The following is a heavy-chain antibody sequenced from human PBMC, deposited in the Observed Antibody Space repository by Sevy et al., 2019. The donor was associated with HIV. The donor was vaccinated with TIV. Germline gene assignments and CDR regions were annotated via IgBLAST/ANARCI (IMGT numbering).Heavy chain of an antibody. CDR3: GRSMDD. V-gene: IGHV3-7*01. CDR1: GFTFSNYW. Sequence: GGSLRLSCTASGFTFSNYWMSWVRQAPGKGLEWVANINEDGSGRYYMDSVKGRFTISRDNAKNSVYVQMDSLRGEDTAVYHCGRSMDDWGQGTTVTVSS. CDR2: INEDGSGR. J-gene: IGHJ6*02.